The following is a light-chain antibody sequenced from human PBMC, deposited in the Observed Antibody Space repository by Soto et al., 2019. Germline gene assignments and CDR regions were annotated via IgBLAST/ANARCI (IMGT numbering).Light chain of an antibody. J-gene: IGLJ1*01. CDR3: SSYTSTSTLDV. Sequence: QSALTQPASVSGSPGQSITISCTGNSSDIGGYNYASWYQQLPGKVPKLIIYDVSNRPSGVSDRFSGSKSGNAASLTISGLQAEDEADYYCSSYTSTSTLDVFGTGTKLTVL. CDR1: SSDIGGYNY. V-gene: IGLV2-14*03. CDR2: DVS.